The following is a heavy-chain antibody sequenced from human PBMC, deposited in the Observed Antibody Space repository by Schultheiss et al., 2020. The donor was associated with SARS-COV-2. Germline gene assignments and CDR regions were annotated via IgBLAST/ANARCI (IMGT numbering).Heavy chain of an antibody. J-gene: IGHJ3*02. Sequence: SGPTLVKPTQTLTLTCTFSGFSLSTSGVGVGWIRQPPGKALEWLALIYWDDDKRYSPSLKSRLTITKDTSKNQVVLTTTNMDPVDTATYYCAHYYDSSGFVPTSRGFLAFYIWGQGTMVTVSS. CDR3: AHYYDSSGFVPTSRGFLAFYI. CDR2: IYWDDDK. V-gene: IGHV2-5*02. D-gene: IGHD3-22*01. CDR1: GFSLSTSGVG.